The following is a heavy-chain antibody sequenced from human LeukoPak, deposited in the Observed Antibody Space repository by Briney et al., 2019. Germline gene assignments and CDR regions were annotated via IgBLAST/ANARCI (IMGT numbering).Heavy chain of an antibody. V-gene: IGHV3-23*01. CDR3: VIDMDV. J-gene: IGHJ6*02. Sequence: GGSLRLSCAASGFTFSSYAMSWVRQAPGKGLEWVSDISGGGATTFYADSVKGRFTISRDNSKNTLYLQLSSLRAEDTAVYYCVIDMDVWGQGTTVPVSS. CDR2: ISGGGATT. CDR1: GFTFSSYA.